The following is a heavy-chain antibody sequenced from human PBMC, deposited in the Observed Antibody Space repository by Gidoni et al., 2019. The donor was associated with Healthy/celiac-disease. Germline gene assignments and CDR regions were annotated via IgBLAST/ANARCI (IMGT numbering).Heavy chain of an antibody. V-gene: IGHV3-33*01. J-gene: IGHJ4*02. D-gene: IGHD6-6*01. Sequence: QVQLVESGGGVVQPGRSLRLSCAASGFTFSSYGMHWVRQAPGKGLEWVAVIWYDGSNKYYADSVKGRFTISRDNSKNTLYLQMNSLRAEDTAVYYCARDVSSVPEGGNDYWGQGTLVTVSS. CDR1: GFTFSSYG. CDR3: ARDVSSVPEGGNDY. CDR2: IWYDGSNK.